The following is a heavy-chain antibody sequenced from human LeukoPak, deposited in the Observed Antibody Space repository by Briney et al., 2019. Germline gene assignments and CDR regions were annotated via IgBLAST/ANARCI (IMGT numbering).Heavy chain of an antibody. J-gene: IGHJ4*02. V-gene: IGHV3-30-3*01. CDR3: ARGGDTGGYYFGD. CDR2: ISYDGRNK. CDR1: GFTFTIYP. D-gene: IGHD2-8*02. Sequence: GGSLRLSCAVYGFTFTIYPMHWVRQAPGKGLEWVALISYDGRNKYYADSVKGRFTISRDNSKSTLYLQMSSLRGGDTAVYYCARGGDTGGYYFGDWGQGTLVAVSS.